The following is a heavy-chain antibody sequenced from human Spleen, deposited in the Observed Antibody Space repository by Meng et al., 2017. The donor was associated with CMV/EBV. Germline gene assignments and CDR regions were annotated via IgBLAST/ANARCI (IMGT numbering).Heavy chain of an antibody. J-gene: IGHJ4*02. D-gene: IGHD1-7*01. CDR1: GYTFTGYY. CDR2: INPNSGGT. Sequence: SVKVSCKASGYTFTGYYMHWVRQAPGQGLEWMGWINPNSGGTNYAQKFQGRVTMTRDTSISTAYMELSRLRSDDTAAYYCASGFEAGTTRFDYWGQGTLVTVSS. CDR3: ASGFEAGTTRFDY. V-gene: IGHV1-2*02.